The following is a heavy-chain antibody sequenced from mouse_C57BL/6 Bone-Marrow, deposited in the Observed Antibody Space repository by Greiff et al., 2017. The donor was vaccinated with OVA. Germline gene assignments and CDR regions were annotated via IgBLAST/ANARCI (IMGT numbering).Heavy chain of an antibody. CDR2: IYPGGGYT. Sequence: QVQLQQSGAELVRPGTSVKLSCKASGYTFTNYWMGWVKQRPGHGLEWIGDIYPGGGYTNYNEKFKGKATLTADKSSSTAYMQLSSLTSADSAIYYCARYHDYSPFDYWGQGTTLTVSS. CDR3: ARYHDYSPFDY. J-gene: IGHJ2*01. V-gene: IGHV1-63*01. CDR1: GYTFTNYW. D-gene: IGHD2-4*01.